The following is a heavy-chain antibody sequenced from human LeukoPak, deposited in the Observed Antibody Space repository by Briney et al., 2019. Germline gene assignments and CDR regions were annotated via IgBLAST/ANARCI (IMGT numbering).Heavy chain of an antibody. V-gene: IGHV4-59*08. D-gene: IGHD7-27*01. CDR1: GGSVSSYY. Sequence: PSETLSLTCTVSGGSVSSYYWSWIRQPPGKALEWIGYVHYSGSTNYSPSLKSRLTISVDTSKNHFSLKLSSVTAADTAVYYCARLISGVGYFDYWGQGSLVTVSS. CDR2: VHYSGST. CDR3: ARLISGVGYFDY. J-gene: IGHJ4*02.